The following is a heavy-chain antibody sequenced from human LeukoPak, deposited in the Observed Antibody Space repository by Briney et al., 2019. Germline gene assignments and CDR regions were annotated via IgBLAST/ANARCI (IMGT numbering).Heavy chain of an antibody. D-gene: IGHD3-22*01. CDR3: ARGDSSAFDI. Sequence: GGSLRLSCAASGFTFSSYEMNWVRQAPGKGLEWVSYISGSSSAKYYAESVNGRFTISRDNAKNSLYLQMNSLRVEDTAVYYCARGDSSAFDIWGQGTMVTVSS. CDR2: ISGSSSAK. CDR1: GFTFSSYE. V-gene: IGHV3-48*03. J-gene: IGHJ3*02.